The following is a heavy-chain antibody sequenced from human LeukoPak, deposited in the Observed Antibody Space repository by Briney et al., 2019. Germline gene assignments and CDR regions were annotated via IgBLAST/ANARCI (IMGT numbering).Heavy chain of an antibody. CDR1: DYSISSCNY. CDR3: ARVAARRLEDGYYYMDV. Sequence: SETLSLTCAVSDYSISSCNYWGWIRQPPGKGLEWIGSVYHSGSTHYSPSLKSRVTIAVDTSKNQSSLKLSSVTAADTAVYYCARVAARRLEDGYYYMDVWGKGTTVTVSS. CDR2: VYHSGST. D-gene: IGHD6-6*01. V-gene: IGHV4-38-2*01. J-gene: IGHJ6*03.